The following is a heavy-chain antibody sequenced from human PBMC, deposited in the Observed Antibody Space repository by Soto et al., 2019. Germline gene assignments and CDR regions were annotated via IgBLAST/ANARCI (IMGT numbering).Heavy chain of an antibody. J-gene: IGHJ4*02. V-gene: IGHV6-1*01. Sequence: SPTLXLTCVISGDSVSSNSAAWNWIRQSPSRGLEWLGRTYYRSKWYNDYAVSVKSRITINPGTSKNQFSLQLNSVTPEDTAVYYCARQQGATMPFDYWGQGTLVTVSS. D-gene: IGHD5-12*01. CDR3: ARQQGATMPFDY. CDR1: GDSVSSNSAA. CDR2: TYYRSKWYN.